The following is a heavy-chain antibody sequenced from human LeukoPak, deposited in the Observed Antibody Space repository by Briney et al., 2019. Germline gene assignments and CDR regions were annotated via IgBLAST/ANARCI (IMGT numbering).Heavy chain of an antibody. CDR3: ARQYYYGSGTYYLVDY. V-gene: IGHV5-51*01. Sequence: GESLKISCKGSGYSFTSYWIGWVRQMPGKGLEWMGIIYPGDSDTRYSPSFQGQVTISADKSISTAYLQWSSLKASDTAMYYCARQYYYGSGTYYLVDYWGQGTLVTVSS. CDR2: IYPGDSDT. J-gene: IGHJ4*02. D-gene: IGHD3-10*01. CDR1: GYSFTSYW.